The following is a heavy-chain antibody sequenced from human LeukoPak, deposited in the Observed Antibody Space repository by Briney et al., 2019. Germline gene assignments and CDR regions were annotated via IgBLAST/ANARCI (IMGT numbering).Heavy chain of an antibody. CDR3: ARGRYYGSGGNYMDV. CDR1: GSTFSSYA. V-gene: IGHV1-69*05. CDR2: IIPIFGTA. J-gene: IGHJ6*03. D-gene: IGHD3-10*01. Sequence: SVKVSCKASGSTFSSYAISWVRQAPGQGLEWMGRIIPIFGTANYAQKFQGRVTITTDESTSTAYMELSSLRSEDTAVYYCARGRYYGSGGNYMDVWGKGTTVTVSS.